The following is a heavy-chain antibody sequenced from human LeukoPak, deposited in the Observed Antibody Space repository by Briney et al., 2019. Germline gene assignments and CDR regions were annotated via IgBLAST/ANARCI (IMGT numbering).Heavy chain of an antibody. CDR3: ARTGSGIFNWFDP. CDR1: GGSISTSGYY. Sequence: SETLSLTCTVSGGSISTSGYYWGWIRQPPGKGLEWVASIYFIGSTYYNPSLTSRVTISVDTSKNQFSLKLTSVTAADTVVYYCARTGSGIFNWFDPWGQGTLVTVSS. CDR2: IYFIGST. J-gene: IGHJ5*02. V-gene: IGHV4-39*07. D-gene: IGHD3-10*01.